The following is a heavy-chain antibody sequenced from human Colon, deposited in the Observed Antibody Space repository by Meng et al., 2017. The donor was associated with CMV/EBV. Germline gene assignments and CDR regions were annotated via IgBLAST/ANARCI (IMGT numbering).Heavy chain of an antibody. CDR3: ARGGLRYYFDC. D-gene: IGHD4-17*01. CDR2: IYCSKSA. Sequence: TVGVGYVSSSNSCWGWFRQPPRRGLVWIGSIYCSKSAFYNPSLEGRVTISLGTSKNQFSLKLSSVTAADTAVYYCARGGLRYYFDCWGQGTLVTVSS. V-gene: IGHV4-39*01. CDR1: VGYVSSSNSC. J-gene: IGHJ4*02.